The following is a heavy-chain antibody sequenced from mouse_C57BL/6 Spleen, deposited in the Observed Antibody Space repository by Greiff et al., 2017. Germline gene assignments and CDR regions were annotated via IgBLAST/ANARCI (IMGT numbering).Heavy chain of an antibody. CDR2: IYPGSGST. Sequence: QVQLQQPGAELVKPGASVKMSCKASGYTFTSYWITWVKPRPGQGLEWIGDIYPGSGSTNYNEKFKSKATLTVDTSSSPASMQLSSLTSEDSAVYYCARSRDYYSAMDYWGQGTSVTVSS. D-gene: IGHD2-4*01. CDR3: ARSRDYYSAMDY. CDR1: GYTFTSYW. V-gene: IGHV1-55*01. J-gene: IGHJ4*01.